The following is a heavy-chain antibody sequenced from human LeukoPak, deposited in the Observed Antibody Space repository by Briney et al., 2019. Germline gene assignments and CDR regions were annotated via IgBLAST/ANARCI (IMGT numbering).Heavy chain of an antibody. D-gene: IGHD2-2*01. CDR2: IKQDGSEK. V-gene: IGHV3-7*01. CDR3: ARVLCSSTSCYHYYYYYMDV. CDR1: GFTVSSYW. J-gene: IGHJ6*03. Sequence: GSLRLSCAASGFTVSSYWMSWVRQAPGKGLEWVANIKQDGSEKYYVDSVKGRFTISRDNAKNSLYLQMNSLRAEDTAVYYCARVLCSSTSCYHYYYYYMDVWGKGTTVTVSS.